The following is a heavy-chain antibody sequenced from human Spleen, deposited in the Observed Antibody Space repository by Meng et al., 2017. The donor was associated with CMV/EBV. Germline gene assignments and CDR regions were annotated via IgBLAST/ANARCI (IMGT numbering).Heavy chain of an antibody. D-gene: IGHD1-1*01. J-gene: IGHJ4*02. CDR1: GFTFSTYW. V-gene: IGHV3-7*01. CDR3: AKVGSSTRLERD. Sequence: GESLKISCAASGFTFSTYWMTWVRQAPGKGLEWVANIKQDGSEKYYADSVKGRFTISRDNAKNSVYLQMNSLRADDTAVYYCAKVGSSTRLERDWGQGTLVTVSS. CDR2: IKQDGSEK.